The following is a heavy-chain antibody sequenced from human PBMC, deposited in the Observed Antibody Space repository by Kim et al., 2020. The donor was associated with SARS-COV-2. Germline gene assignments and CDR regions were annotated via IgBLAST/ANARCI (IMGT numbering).Heavy chain of an antibody. V-gene: IGHV3-9*01. Sequence: GGSLRLSCAASGFTFDDYAMHWVRQAPGKGLEWVSGISWNSGSIGYADSVNGRFTISRDNAKNSLYLQMNSLRAEDTALYYCAKVGGVAAAGYFDYWGQGTLVTVSS. D-gene: IGHD6-13*01. CDR3: AKVGGVAAAGYFDY. CDR2: ISWNSGSI. CDR1: GFTFDDYA. J-gene: IGHJ4*02.